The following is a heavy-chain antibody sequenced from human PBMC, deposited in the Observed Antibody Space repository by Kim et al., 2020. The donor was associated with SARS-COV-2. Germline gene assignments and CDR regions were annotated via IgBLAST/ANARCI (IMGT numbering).Heavy chain of an antibody. CDR2: ISSSGSTI. J-gene: IGHJ4*02. Sequence: GGSLRLSCAASGFTFSSYEMNWVRQAPGKGLEWVSYISSSGSTIYYADSVKGRFTISRDNAKNSLYLQMNSLRAEDTAVYYCASVRVWGSGSLNWGQGTLVTVSS. V-gene: IGHV3-48*03. CDR1: GFTFSSYE. CDR3: ASVRVWGSGSLN. D-gene: IGHD3-10*01.